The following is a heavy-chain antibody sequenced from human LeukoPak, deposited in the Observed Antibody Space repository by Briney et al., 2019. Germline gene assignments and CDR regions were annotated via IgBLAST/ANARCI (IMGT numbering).Heavy chain of an antibody. CDR1: GGTFSSYA. CDR2: IIPIFGTA. V-gene: IGHV1-69*05. Sequence: SVKVSCKASGGTFSSYAISWVRQAPGQGLEWMGGIIPIFGTATYAQKFQGRVTITTDESTSTAYMELSSLRSEDTAVYYCASQSPYSGSRFDYWGQGTLVTVSS. CDR3: ASQSPYSGSRFDY. D-gene: IGHD1-26*01. J-gene: IGHJ4*02.